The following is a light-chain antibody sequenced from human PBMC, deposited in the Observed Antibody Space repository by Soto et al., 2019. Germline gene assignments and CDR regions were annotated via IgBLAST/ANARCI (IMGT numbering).Light chain of an antibody. CDR1: QSVSSN. V-gene: IGKV3D-15*01. Sequence: EIVMTQSPSALSVPPAERATLSCRASQSVSSNLAWYQQKPGQAPRLLIYGASTRATGIPARFSGSGSGTEFTLTISILQSEDFAVYCCQQYNYWPRTFGQGAKVDIK. J-gene: IGKJ1*01. CDR2: GAS. CDR3: QQYNYWPRT.